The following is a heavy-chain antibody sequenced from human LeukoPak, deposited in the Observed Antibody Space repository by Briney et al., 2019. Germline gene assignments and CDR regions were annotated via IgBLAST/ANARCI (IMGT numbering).Heavy chain of an antibody. CDR1: GYSLSRGYY. CDR2: VYHIGNT. J-gene: IGHJ4*02. V-gene: IGHV4-38-2*02. D-gene: IGHD3-22*01. Sequence: SETLSLTCSVSGYSLSRGYYWAWIRRHPGRGLEWIGTVYHIGNTYYNPSLESRASMSVDTSTNEFSLTLKSVTAADTAVYYCARAGWIITSAIDYWGQGALVTVSS. CDR3: ARAGWIITSAIDY.